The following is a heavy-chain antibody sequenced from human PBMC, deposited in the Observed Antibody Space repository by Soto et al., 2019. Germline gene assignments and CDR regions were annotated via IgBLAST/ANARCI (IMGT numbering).Heavy chain of an antibody. J-gene: IGHJ4*02. Sequence: GGSLRLSCAASGFTFSSYAMSWVRQAPGKGLEWVSSISGSCGSTYYADSVKGRFTISRDNSKNTLYLQMNSLRAEDTAIYYCAKNDAAMVPDYWGQGTLVTVSS. CDR1: GFTFSSYA. CDR3: AKNDAAMVPDY. D-gene: IGHD5-18*01. V-gene: IGHV3-23*01. CDR2: ISGSCGST.